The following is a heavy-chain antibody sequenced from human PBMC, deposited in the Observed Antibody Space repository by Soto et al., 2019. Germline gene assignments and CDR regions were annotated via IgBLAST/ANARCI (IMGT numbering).Heavy chain of an antibody. V-gene: IGHV3-23*01. J-gene: IGHJ3*02. Sequence: DVQLLESRGGLVQPGGSLRLSCAASGFTFSVFAMSWVRQAPGKGLELVSTISGRGENTYYADSVKGRFTISRDNSKNTLNLQMNSLRGEDTAVYYCAKDRGTGDYGVNAVDIWGQGTMVTVAS. CDR2: ISGRGENT. CDR1: GFTFSVFA. CDR3: AKDRGTGDYGVNAVDI. D-gene: IGHD7-27*01.